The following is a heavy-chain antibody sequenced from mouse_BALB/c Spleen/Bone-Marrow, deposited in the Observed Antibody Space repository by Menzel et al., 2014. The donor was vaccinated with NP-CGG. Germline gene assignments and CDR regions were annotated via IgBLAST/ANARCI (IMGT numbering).Heavy chain of an antibody. Sequence: QVTLKVCGANLVRPGVSVKLSCTGSGYTFTDHAIHWVKRSHAKSLEWIGVISGYYGDAIYNQTFKGKATMTVDKSSSTAYMELARLTSEDSAIYYCARSGKVRNAMDYWGQGTSVTVSS. CDR2: ISGYYGDA. CDR3: ARSGKVRNAMDY. CDR1: GYTFTDHA. V-gene: IGHV1S137*01. J-gene: IGHJ4*01. D-gene: IGHD2-14*01.